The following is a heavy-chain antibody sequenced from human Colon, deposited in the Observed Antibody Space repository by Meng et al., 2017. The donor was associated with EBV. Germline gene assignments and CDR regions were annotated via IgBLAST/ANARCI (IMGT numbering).Heavy chain of an antibody. CDR3: ARRGPSGNFSP. CDR2: IDHRGNT. J-gene: IGHJ5*02. D-gene: IGHD3-10*01. CDR1: GGSFRDYY. V-gene: IGHV4-34*01. Sequence: QVQLQQWGAGLLKPSETLSRSCAVSGGSFRDYYWTWIRHPPGKGLEWIGEIDHRGNTKYNPSLKSRVTISLDTSKKQFSLKVSSVTAADSAVYYCARRGPSGNFSPWSQGALVTVSS.